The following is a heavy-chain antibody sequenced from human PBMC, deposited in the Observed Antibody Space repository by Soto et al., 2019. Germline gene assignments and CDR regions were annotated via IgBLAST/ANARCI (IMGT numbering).Heavy chain of an antibody. J-gene: IGHJ4*02. CDR2: ISPNGGTT. Sequence: GGSLRLSCSASGFTFSAYAMHWVRQAPGKGLEYVSSISPNGGTTYHADSVKDRFIVSRDNSKNTLYLQMASLRDEDTAAYYCVKGGIALATTGRAQIDSWRQRTLVTVSS. CDR1: GFTFSAYA. CDR3: VKGGIALATTGRAQIDS. D-gene: IGHD6-19*01. V-gene: IGHV3-64D*06.